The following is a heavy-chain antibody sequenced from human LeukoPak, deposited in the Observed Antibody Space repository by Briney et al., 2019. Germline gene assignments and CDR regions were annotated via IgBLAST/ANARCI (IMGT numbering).Heavy chain of an antibody. J-gene: IGHJ4*02. Sequence: GGSLRLSCAASGFTFSSYAMHWVRQAPGKGLEYVSAISSNGGSTYYANSVKGRFTTSRDNSKNTLFLQMGSLRAEDMAVYYCARGGSIAARPIDYWGQGTLVTVSS. CDR1: GFTFSSYA. D-gene: IGHD6-6*01. CDR2: ISSNGGST. CDR3: ARGGSIAARPIDY. V-gene: IGHV3-64*01.